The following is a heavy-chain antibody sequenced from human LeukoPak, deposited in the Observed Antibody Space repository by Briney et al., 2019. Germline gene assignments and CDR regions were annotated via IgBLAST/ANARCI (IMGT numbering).Heavy chain of an antibody. Sequence: PGGSPRLSCAASGFTFSDYYMSWIRQAPGKGLEWVSYISSSSSYTNYADSVKGRFTISRDNSKNSLYLQMNSLRTEDTALYYCARKHLESSSWYLPFDYWGQGTLVTVSS. CDR2: ISSSSSYT. J-gene: IGHJ4*02. CDR1: GFTFSDYY. CDR3: ARKHLESSSWYLPFDY. V-gene: IGHV3-11*03. D-gene: IGHD6-13*01.